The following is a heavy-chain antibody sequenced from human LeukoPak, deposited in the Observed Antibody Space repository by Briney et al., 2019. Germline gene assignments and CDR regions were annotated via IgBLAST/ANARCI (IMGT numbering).Heavy chain of an antibody. D-gene: IGHD4-23*01. CDR1: GGSIASIIDY. J-gene: IGHJ3*02. V-gene: IGHV4-39*01. CDR2: MYYRWCT. Sequence: GTLYLTCTVSGGSIASIIDYLGWLRHPPEKGLEWIGRMYYRWCTFYNPSLKSRVTISVDTSTNQFSLKLSSVTAADTAVYYCAADYGGYSGAFDIWGQGTMVTVSS. CDR3: AADYGGYSGAFDI.